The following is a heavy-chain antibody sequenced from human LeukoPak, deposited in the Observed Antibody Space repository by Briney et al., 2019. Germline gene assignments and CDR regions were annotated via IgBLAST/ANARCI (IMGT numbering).Heavy chain of an antibody. Sequence: SVKVSCKASGGTFSSYAISWVRQAPGQGLEWMGGIIPIFGTANYAQKFQGRVTITADESTSTAYMELSSLRSEDTAVYYCARLEGSYYLDDAFDIWGQGTMVTVSS. V-gene: IGHV1-69*01. D-gene: IGHD1-26*01. CDR2: IIPIFGTA. CDR3: ARLEGSYYLDDAFDI. CDR1: GGTFSSYA. J-gene: IGHJ3*02.